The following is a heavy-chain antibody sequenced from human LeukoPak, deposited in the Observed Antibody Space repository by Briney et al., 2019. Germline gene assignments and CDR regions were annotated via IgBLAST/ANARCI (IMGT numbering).Heavy chain of an antibody. D-gene: IGHD3-22*01. Sequence: SETLSLTCTVSGGSISSYYWSWIRQPPGKGLEWIGYIYYSGNTNYNPSLKSRVTISVDTSKNQFSLKLSSVTAADTAVYYCARCAYYYDSSGYYAAYYFDYWGQGTLVTVSS. J-gene: IGHJ4*02. V-gene: IGHV4-59*01. CDR1: GGSISSYY. CDR3: ARCAYYYDSSGYYAAYYFDY. CDR2: IYYSGNT.